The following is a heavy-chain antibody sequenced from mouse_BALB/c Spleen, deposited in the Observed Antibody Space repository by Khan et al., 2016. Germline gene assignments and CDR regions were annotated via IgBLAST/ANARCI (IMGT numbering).Heavy chain of an antibody. V-gene: IGHV1-85*01. D-gene: IGHD1-1*01. CDR3: ARLYGSTYWYFDV. Sequence: QVRLQQSGAELVKPGASVKLSCKASGYTFTSYDINWVRQRPEQGLEWIGWIFPGDGSTKYNEKFKGKATLTTDKSSSTAYMQLSRLTSEDAAVYFCARLYGSTYWYFDVWGAGTTVTVSS. CDR1: GYTFTSYD. CDR2: IFPGDGST. J-gene: IGHJ1*01.